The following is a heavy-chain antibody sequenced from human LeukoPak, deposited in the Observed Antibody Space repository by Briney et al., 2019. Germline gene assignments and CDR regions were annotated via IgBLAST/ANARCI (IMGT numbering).Heavy chain of an antibody. D-gene: IGHD3/OR15-3a*01. V-gene: IGHV3-23*01. CDR3: ARGSDFGSYNELEY. J-gene: IGHJ4*02. CDR2: NTGSVG. CDR1: GFTFSSFA. Sequence: PGGSLRLSCAASGFTFSSFAMSWIRQAPGKGLEWVSGNTGSVGYYANSVKGRFTISRDNSKNTLYLQMNSLGAEDTATYYCARGSDFGSYNELEYWGQGTLVTVSS.